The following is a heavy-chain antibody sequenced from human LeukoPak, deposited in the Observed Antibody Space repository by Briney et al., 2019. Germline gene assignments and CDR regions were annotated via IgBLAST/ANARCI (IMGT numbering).Heavy chain of an antibody. V-gene: IGHV1-69*05. CDR2: IIPIFGTA. J-gene: IGHJ5*02. CDR3: ARVIDDFWSGPLKPKSWFDP. D-gene: IGHD3-3*01. CDR1: GGTFSSYA. Sequence: GASVKVSCKASGGTFSSYAISWVRQAPGQGLEWMGRIIPIFGTANYAQKFQGRVTITTDESTSTAYMELSSLRSEDTAVYYCARVIDDFWSGPLKPKSWFDPWGQGTLVTVSS.